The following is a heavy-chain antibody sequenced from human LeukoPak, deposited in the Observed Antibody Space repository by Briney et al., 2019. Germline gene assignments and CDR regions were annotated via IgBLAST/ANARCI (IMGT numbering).Heavy chain of an antibody. CDR3: ARVVTSEQGIAAAADYFDY. D-gene: IGHD6-13*01. CDR2: IYYSGST. J-gene: IGHJ4*02. Sequence: PSETLSLTCTVSGGSISSSSYYWGWIRQPPGKGLEWIGSIYYSGSTYYNPSLKSRVTISVDTSKNQFSLKLSSVTAADTAVYYCARVVTSEQGIAAAADYFDYWGQGTLVTVSS. V-gene: IGHV4-39*07. CDR1: GGSISSSSYY.